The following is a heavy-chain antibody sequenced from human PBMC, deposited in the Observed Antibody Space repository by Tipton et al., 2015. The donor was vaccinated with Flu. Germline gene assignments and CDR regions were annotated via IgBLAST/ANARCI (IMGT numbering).Heavy chain of an antibody. CDR1: GGSLSAHS. V-gene: IGHV4-59*11. Sequence: TLSLTCTVSGGSLSAHSWIWIRQPPGKGLEWIGYIDYSGSTNYNPSLESRVTFSADTSENQLSLNLTSVTSADTAVYFCARGLFGWKDYHYIDPWRRGPLVTVSS. CDR2: IDYSGST. CDR3: ARGLFGWKDYHYIDP. J-gene: IGHJ2*01. D-gene: IGHD1-1*01.